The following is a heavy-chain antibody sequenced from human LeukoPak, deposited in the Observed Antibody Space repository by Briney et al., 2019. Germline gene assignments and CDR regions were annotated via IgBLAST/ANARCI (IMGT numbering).Heavy chain of an antibody. CDR2: INPNSGGT. CDR1: GYTFTDYY. CDR3: ARADMSSGYTPNDY. Sequence: GASVKVSCKASGYTFTDYYIHWVRQAPGQGLGWMGWINPNSGGTSYAQNFQGRVTMTRDTSISTAYMELSRLRSDDTAVYYCARADMSSGYTPNDYWGQGTLVTVSS. D-gene: IGHD3-22*01. V-gene: IGHV1-2*02. J-gene: IGHJ4*02.